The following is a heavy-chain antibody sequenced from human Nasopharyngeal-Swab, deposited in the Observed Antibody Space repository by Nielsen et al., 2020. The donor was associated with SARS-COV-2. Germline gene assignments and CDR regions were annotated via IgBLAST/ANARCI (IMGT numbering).Heavy chain of an antibody. D-gene: IGHD3-10*01. CDR1: GYSFRTYG. J-gene: IGHJ4*02. CDR2: IVGSGDISGSGGST. CDR3: AKDRASYGPDSADY. V-gene: IGHV3-23*01. Sequence: GESLKISCVASGYSFRTYGMSWVRQAPGKGLEWVAAIVGSGDISGSGGSTYYADSVKGRFTIARDNAKNTLSLQMNSLRAEDTAVDYCAKDRASYGPDSADYWGQGALITVSS.